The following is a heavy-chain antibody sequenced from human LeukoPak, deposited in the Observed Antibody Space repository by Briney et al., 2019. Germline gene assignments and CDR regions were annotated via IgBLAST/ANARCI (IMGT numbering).Heavy chain of an antibody. CDR1: GGSISSYY. D-gene: IGHD3-22*01. Sequence: SETLSLTCTVSGGSISSYYWSWIRQPAGKGLEWIGRIYTSGSTNYNPSLKSRVTMSVDTSKNQFSLKLSSVTAADTAVYYCAATYYYDSSGYLSDYWGQGTLVTVSS. V-gene: IGHV4-4*07. J-gene: IGHJ4*02. CDR2: IYTSGST. CDR3: AATYYYDSSGYLSDY.